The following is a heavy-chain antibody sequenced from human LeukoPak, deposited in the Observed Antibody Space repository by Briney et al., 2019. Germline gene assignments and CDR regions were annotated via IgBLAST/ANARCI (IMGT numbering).Heavy chain of an antibody. Sequence: GGSLRLSCAASGFTFSTYGMHWVRQSPGKGLEWVAVISYDGTNKYYTDSVKGRFTISRHNSKNTLVLHMNSLRAGDTAIYYCAKESWYCSGGSCQTFDYCGQGTQVTVSP. CDR1: GFTFSTYG. D-gene: IGHD2-15*01. CDR3: AKESWYCSGGSCQTFDY. CDR2: ISYDGTNK. J-gene: IGHJ4*02. V-gene: IGHV3-30*18.